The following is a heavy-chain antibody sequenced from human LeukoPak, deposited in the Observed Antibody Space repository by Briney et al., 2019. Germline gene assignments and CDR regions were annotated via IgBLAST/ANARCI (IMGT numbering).Heavy chain of an antibody. D-gene: IGHD3-16*01. J-gene: IGHJ6*03. CDR3: ARAPRGLDNYYYYYMDV. CDR2: IYSGGST. V-gene: IGHV3-66*01. CDR1: GFTVSSNY. Sequence: GGSLRLSCAASGFTVSSNYMSWVRQAPGKGLEWVSVIYSGGSTYYADSVKGRFTISRDNSKNTLYLQMNSLRAEDTAVYYCARAPRGLDNYYYYYMDVWGKGTTVTISS.